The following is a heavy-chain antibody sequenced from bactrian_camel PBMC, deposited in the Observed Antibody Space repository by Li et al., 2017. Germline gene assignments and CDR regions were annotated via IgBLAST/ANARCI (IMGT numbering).Heavy chain of an antibody. J-gene: IGHJ4*01. V-gene: IGHV3S9*01. CDR2: IESDGST. CDR3: AAAYPYDKHHTVIPIGTRIPGFGH. D-gene: IGHD1*01. Sequence: QVQLVESGGGSVQVGGSLRLSCVASGDTVGRYCMGWFRQIPDKEREGVAGIESDGSTSYADSVKGRFTVSQDTVTATVYLQMDDLKPEDTAMYHCAAAYPYDKHHTVIPIGTRIPGFGHWGQGTQVTVS. CDR1: GDTVGRYC.